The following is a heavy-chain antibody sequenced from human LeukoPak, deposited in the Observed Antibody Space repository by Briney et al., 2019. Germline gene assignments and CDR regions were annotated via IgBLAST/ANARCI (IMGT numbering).Heavy chain of an antibody. J-gene: IGHJ6*02. D-gene: IGHD2-2*01. CDR1: GGSISSSSYY. CDR3: ARLSLGYCSSTSCYGDYYYYGMDV. Sequence: PSETLSLTCTVSGGSISSSSYYWGWIRQPPGKGLEWIGSIYYSGSTYYNPSLKSRVTISVDTSKNQFSLKLSSVSAADTAVYYCARLSLGYCSSTSCYGDYYYYGMDVWGQGTTVTVSS. CDR2: IYYSGST. V-gene: IGHV4-39*01.